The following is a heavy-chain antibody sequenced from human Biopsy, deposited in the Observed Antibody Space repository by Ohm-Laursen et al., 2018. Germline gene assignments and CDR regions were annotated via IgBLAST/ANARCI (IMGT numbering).Heavy chain of an antibody. J-gene: IGHJ3*01. Sequence: TTQTLTLTGTFSGFSLSSHGVGVGWIRQPPGEALEWLAIVYWDNDKRYSPSLWSRLNIWKDASKNRVVLTLTDMDPVDTATYYCAHVVITYGGIIALDAFDVWGQGSMVIVSS. CDR1: GFSLSSHGVG. CDR3: AHVVITYGGIIALDAFDV. V-gene: IGHV2-5*02. D-gene: IGHD3-16*02. CDR2: VYWDNDK.